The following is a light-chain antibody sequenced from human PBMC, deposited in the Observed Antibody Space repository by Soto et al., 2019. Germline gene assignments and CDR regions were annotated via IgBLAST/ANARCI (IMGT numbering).Light chain of an antibody. J-gene: IGLJ1*01. Sequence: QAALTQPPSVSGSPGQSVTISCTGTSTDFVSYNRVSWYQQPPGTAPKLMIYEVSKRPSGVRDRFSGSKSGNTASLTISGLQAAAEADYYCSLYTSENAYVFGTGTKVTVL. CDR3: SLYTSENAYV. CDR2: EVS. CDR1: STDFVSYNR. V-gene: IGLV2-18*01.